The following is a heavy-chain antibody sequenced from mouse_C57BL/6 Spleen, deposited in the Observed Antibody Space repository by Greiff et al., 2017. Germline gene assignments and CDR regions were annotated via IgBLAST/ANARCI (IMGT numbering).Heavy chain of an antibody. CDR1: GFTFSSYA. CDR3: ARALLLDYFDY. Sequence: DVKLVESGGGLVKPGGSLKLSCAASGFTFSSYAMSWVRQTPEKRLEWVATISDGGSYTYYTDNVKGRFTISRDNAKNNLYLQMSHLKSEDTAMYYCARALLLDYFDYWGQGTTLTVSS. J-gene: IGHJ2*01. D-gene: IGHD1-1*01. CDR2: ISDGGSYT. V-gene: IGHV5-4*03.